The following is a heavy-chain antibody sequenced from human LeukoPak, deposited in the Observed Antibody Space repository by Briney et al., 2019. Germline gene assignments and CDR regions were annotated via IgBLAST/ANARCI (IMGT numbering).Heavy chain of an antibody. CDR1: GGSISSSSYY. D-gene: IGHD3-10*01. CDR3: ARGRRGWFGELTLPFDY. Sequence: SETLSLTCTVSGGSISSSSYYWGWIRQPPGKGLEWIGSIYYSGSTYYNPSLKSRVTISVDTSKNQFSLKLSSVTAADTAVYYCARGRRGWFGELTLPFDYWGQGTLVTVSS. CDR2: IYYSGST. V-gene: IGHV4-39*07. J-gene: IGHJ4*02.